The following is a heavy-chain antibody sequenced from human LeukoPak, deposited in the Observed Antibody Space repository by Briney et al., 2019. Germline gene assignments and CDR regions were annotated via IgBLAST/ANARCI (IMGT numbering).Heavy chain of an antibody. CDR1: GFTFNSYS. V-gene: IGHV3-64*01. J-gene: IGHJ4*02. CDR3: SRRGYTYAYDY. CDR2: ISSNGGNT. Sequence: PGGSLRLSCAGSGFTFNSYSMHWVRQAPGKGLEYVSAISSNGGNTYYANSVKGRFTISRDNSKNTLYLQMGSLRAEDMAVYYCSRRGYTYAYDYWGQGTLVTVSS. D-gene: IGHD5-18*01.